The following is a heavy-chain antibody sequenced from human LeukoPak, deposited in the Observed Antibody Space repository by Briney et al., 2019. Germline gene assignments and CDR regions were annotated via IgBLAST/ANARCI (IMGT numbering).Heavy chain of an antibody. CDR3: ARDNLPGVGSYYGRADAFDI. Sequence: GGSLRLSCAASGFTVSSNYMSWVRQAPGKGLEWVSVIYSGGSTYYADSVKGRFTISRDNSKNTLYLQMNSLRAEDTAVYYCARDNLPGVGSYYGRADAFDIWGQGTMVTVSS. CDR2: IYSGGST. V-gene: IGHV3-66*01. D-gene: IGHD1-26*01. J-gene: IGHJ3*02. CDR1: GFTVSSNY.